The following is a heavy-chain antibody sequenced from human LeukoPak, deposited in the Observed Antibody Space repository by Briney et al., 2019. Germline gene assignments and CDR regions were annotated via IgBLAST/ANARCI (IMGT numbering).Heavy chain of an antibody. J-gene: IGHJ6*02. CDR1: GFTFSSYW. D-gene: IGHD4-11*01. CDR2: IYSGGST. CDR3: ARGDYSNYYYYGMDV. Sequence: PGGSLRLSCAASGFTFSSYWMSWVRQAPGKGLEWVSVIYSGGSTYYADSVKGRFTISRDNSKNTLYLQMNSLRAEDTAVYYCARGDYSNYYYYGMDVWGQGTTVTVSS. V-gene: IGHV3-66*01.